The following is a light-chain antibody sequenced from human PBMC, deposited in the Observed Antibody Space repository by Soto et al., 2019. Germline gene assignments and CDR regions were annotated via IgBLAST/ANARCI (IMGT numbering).Light chain of an antibody. CDR1: SSNIGSNY. CDR3: STWEDSLNVL. CDR2: RNN. J-gene: IGLJ2*01. V-gene: IGLV1-47*01. Sequence: QSVLTQPPSESGTPGRRVTISCSGSSSNIGSNYVYWYQQLPGTAPKLLIYRNNQRPSGVPDRFSGSKSGTSASLAISGLRSEDEADYYCSTWEDSLNVLFGGGTKLTVL.